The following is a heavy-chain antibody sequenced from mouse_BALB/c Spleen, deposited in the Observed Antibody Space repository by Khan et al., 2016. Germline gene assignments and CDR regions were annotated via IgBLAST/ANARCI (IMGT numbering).Heavy chain of an antibody. CDR2: INPNNGAT. D-gene: IGHD1-2*01. V-gene: IGHV1-18*01. CDR1: GYSFTAYY. J-gene: IGHJ2*01. Sequence: VQLQQSDPDLVKPGASVKISCKASGYSFTAYYMYWVKQSHGKSLEWIGRINPNNGATTFNQKFKGKAILTVDKSSTTAYMELRSLASEDSAVYYCARAHYVNWHQGTTRTVSS. CDR3: ARAHYVN.